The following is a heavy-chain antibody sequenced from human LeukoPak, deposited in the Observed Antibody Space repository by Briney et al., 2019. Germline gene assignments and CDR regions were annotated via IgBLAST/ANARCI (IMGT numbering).Heavy chain of an antibody. CDR3: AKGVVSGTLYYYGMDV. D-gene: IGHD6-13*01. Sequence: GRSLRLSCAASGFTFSSYGMHWVRQAPGKGLEWVAVISYDGSNKYYEDSVKGRFTISRDNSKNSLYLQMNILTAEDTATYYCAKGVVSGTLYYYGMDVWGQGTTVIVSS. CDR2: ISYDGSNK. J-gene: IGHJ6*02. CDR1: GFTFSSYG. V-gene: IGHV3-30*18.